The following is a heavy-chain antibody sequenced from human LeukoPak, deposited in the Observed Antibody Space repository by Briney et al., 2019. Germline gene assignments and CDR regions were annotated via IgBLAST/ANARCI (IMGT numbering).Heavy chain of an antibody. J-gene: IGHJ6*02. CDR1: GGTFSSYA. Sequence: SVTLSCKASGGTFSSYAISWVRQAPGQGLEWMGRIIPIFGIANYAQKFQGRVTITADKSTSTAYMELSSLRSEDTAVYYCASWFRYCSGGSCYNGMDVWGQGTTVTVSS. D-gene: IGHD2-15*01. CDR3: ASWFRYCSGGSCYNGMDV. V-gene: IGHV1-69*04. CDR2: IIPIFGIA.